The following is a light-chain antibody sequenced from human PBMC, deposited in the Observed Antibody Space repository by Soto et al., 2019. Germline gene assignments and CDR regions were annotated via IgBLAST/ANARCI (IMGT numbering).Light chain of an antibody. CDR1: QTVNANF. CDR3: QQYGSPGT. J-gene: IGKJ1*01. CDR2: GAS. V-gene: IGKV3-20*01. Sequence: EIVLALAPGALSLSPGGGGTLFCRSSQTVNANFLAWYQQKPGQAPRLLIYGASNRATGIPDRFSGSGSGTDFTLTISRLEPEDFAVYYCQQYGSPGTFGQGTKV.